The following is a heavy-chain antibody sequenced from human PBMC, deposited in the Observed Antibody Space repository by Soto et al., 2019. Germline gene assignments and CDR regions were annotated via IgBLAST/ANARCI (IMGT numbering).Heavy chain of an antibody. J-gene: IGHJ6*02. D-gene: IGHD6-13*01. CDR1: GFTFSDYY. CDR3: ASGVIGSSSGGMDV. V-gene: IGHV3-11*01. Sequence: RLSCAASGFTFSDYYMSWIRRAPGKGLEWVSYISSSGSTIYYADSVKGRFTISRDNAKNSLYLQMNSLRAEDTAVYYCASGVIGSSSGGMDVWGQGTTVTVSS. CDR2: ISSSGSTI.